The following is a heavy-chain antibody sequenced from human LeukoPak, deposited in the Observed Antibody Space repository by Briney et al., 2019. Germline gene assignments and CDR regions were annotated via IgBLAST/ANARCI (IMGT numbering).Heavy chain of an antibody. J-gene: IGHJ5*02. Sequence: PSQTLSLTCTVSGGSISSGDYYWSWIRQPPGKGLEWIGYIYYSGSTYYIPSLKSRVTISVDTSKNQFSLKLSSVTAADTAVYYCSVVPAAIPLRYSVPWGQGTLVTVSS. D-gene: IGHD2-2*02. V-gene: IGHV4-30-4*08. CDR2: IYYSGST. CDR1: GGSISSGDYY. CDR3: SVVPAAIPLRYSVP.